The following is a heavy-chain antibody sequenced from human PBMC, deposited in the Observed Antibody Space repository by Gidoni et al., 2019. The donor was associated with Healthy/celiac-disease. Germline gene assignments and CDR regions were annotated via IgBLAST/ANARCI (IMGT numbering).Heavy chain of an antibody. CDR1: GGSISISSYY. Sequence: QLQLQESGPGLVKPSETLSLTCPVSGGSISISSYYWGWIRQPPGKGLEWLGSIYYSGSTYYNPSLKSRVTISVDTSKNQFSLKLSSVTAADTAVYYCAGLEGYCGGDCYSEWYFDLWGRGTLVTVSS. CDR3: AGLEGYCGGDCYSEWYFDL. V-gene: IGHV4-39*01. D-gene: IGHD2-21*02. CDR2: IYYSGST. J-gene: IGHJ2*01.